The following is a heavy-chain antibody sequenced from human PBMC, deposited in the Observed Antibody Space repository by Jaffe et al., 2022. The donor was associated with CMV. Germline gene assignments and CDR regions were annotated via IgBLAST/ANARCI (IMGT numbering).Heavy chain of an antibody. Sequence: EVQLGESGGGLVQPGGSLRLSCAASGFTFSNYALSWVRQAPGRGLEWVSVISGSGAKTEYADSVKGRFTISRDNSKNTLYLQMNSLRAEDTAVYYCAKEAGDNWNYDRHFDYWGQGTLVTVSS. CDR3: AKEAGDNWNYDRHFDY. V-gene: IGHV3-23*04. CDR2: ISGSGAKT. CDR1: GFTFSNYA. D-gene: IGHD1-7*01. J-gene: IGHJ4*02.